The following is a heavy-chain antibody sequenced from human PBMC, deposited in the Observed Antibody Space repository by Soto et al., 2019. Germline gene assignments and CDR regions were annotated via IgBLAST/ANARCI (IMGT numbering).Heavy chain of an antibody. V-gene: IGHV3-23*01. CDR2: IRVSGGNT. Sequence: GGSLRLSCAASGFTFSSYAMSWVRQAPGKGLEWVSGIRVSGGNTYYAESVRGRFTISRDNAKNSLYLQMNSLRAEDTAVYYCARVASIAAFYWGQGTLVTVSS. CDR1: GFTFSSYA. J-gene: IGHJ4*02. CDR3: ARVASIAAFY. D-gene: IGHD6-6*01.